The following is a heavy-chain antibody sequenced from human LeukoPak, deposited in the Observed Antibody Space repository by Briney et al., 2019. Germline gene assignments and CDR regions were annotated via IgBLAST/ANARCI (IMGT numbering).Heavy chain of an antibody. CDR3: AAPLRYFDWLSREGAFDI. D-gene: IGHD3-9*01. CDR1: GFTFSSYA. J-gene: IGHJ3*02. Sequence: GGSLRLSCAASGFTFSSYAMSWVRQAPGKGLEWVSAISGPAGSWDYADSVKGRFTISRDNSKNTLYLQMNSLRAEDTAVYYCAAPLRYFDWLSREGAFDIWGQGTMVTVSS. V-gene: IGHV3-23*01. CDR2: ISGPAGSW.